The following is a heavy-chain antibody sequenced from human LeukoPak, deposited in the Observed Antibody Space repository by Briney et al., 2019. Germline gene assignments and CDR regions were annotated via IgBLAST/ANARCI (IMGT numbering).Heavy chain of an antibody. CDR2: ISWNSGSI. Sequence: GGSLRLSCAASGFTFDDYAMHWVRQGQGKGLEGVSGISWNSGSIGYADSVKGRFTISRDNAKNSLYLQMNSLRAEDTALYYCAKDSEGTMVQGVMDEGYFDYWGQGTLVTVSS. J-gene: IGHJ4*02. CDR3: AKDSEGTMVQGVMDEGYFDY. V-gene: IGHV3-9*01. D-gene: IGHD3-10*01. CDR1: GFTFDDYA.